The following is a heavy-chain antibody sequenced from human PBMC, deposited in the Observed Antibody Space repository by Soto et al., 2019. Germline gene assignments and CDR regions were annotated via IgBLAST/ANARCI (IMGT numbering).Heavy chain of an antibody. J-gene: IGHJ4*02. Sequence: LSLTCTVSGGSISSSSYYWGWIRQPPGKGLEWIGSIYYSGSTYYNPSLKSRVTISVDTSKNQFSLKLSSVTAADTAVYYCASSRQSFAGVDYWGQGTLVTVSS. CDR3: ASSRQSFAGVDY. V-gene: IGHV4-39*01. D-gene: IGHD3-10*01. CDR1: GGSISSSSYY. CDR2: IYYSGST.